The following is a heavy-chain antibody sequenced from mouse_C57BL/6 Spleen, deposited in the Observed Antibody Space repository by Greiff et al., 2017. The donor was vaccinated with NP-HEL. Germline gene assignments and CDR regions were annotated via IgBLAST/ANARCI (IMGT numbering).Heavy chain of an antibody. CDR2: ISGGGGNT. Sequence: EVQLVESGGGLVKPGGSLKLSCAASGFTFSSYTMSWVRQTPEKRLEWVATISGGGGNTYYPDSVKGRFTISRDNAKNTLYLQMSSLRSEDTALYYCARPGDYYGSSYDWYFDVWGTGTTVTVSS. V-gene: IGHV5-9*01. D-gene: IGHD1-1*01. CDR3: ARPGDYYGSSYDWYFDV. CDR1: GFTFSSYT. J-gene: IGHJ1*03.